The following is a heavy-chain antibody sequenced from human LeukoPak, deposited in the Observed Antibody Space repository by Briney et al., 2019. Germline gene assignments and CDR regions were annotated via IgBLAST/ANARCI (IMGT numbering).Heavy chain of an antibody. V-gene: IGHV4-4*07. CDR2: IYTSGST. CDR1: GGSIGSYY. J-gene: IGHJ4*02. Sequence: PSETLSLTCTVSGGSIGSYYWSWIRQPAGKGLEWIGRIYTSGSTNYNPSLKSRVTMSVDTSKNQFSLKLSSVTAADTAVYYCAREVTPFDYYYDSSGYSSTPEYYFDYWGQGTLVTVSS. D-gene: IGHD3-22*01. CDR3: AREVTPFDYYYDSSGYSSTPEYYFDY.